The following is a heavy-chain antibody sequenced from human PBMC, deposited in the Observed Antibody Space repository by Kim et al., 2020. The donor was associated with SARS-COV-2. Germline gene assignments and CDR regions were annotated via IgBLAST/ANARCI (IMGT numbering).Heavy chain of an antibody. Sequence: GGSLRLSCAASGFTVSSNYMSWVRQAPGKGLEWVSVIYSGGSTYYADSVQGRFTISRDNSKNTVYLQMNSLRAEDTAAYYCASDRRDLYYYGMDVWGQGTTVTVSS. J-gene: IGHJ6*02. CDR1: GFTVSSNY. V-gene: IGHV3-66*01. CDR2: IYSGGST. CDR3: ASDRRDLYYYGMDV.